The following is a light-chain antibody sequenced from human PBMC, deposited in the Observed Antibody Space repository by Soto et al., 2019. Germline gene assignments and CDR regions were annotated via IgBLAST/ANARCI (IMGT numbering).Light chain of an antibody. V-gene: IGLV2-14*01. CDR2: EVS. CDR3: SSYSRSSFYV. J-gene: IGLJ1*01. Sequence: QSVLTQPASVSGSPGQSITISCTGTSSDVGGYIYVSWYQQHPGKAPKLMIYEVSSRPSGVSNRFSGSKSGNTASLTISGLQAEDEADYYCSSYSRSSFYVFGTGTKVTVL. CDR1: SSDVGGYIY.